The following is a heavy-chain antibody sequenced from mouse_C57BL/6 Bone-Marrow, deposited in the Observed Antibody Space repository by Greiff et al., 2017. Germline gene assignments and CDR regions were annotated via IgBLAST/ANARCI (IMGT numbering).Heavy chain of an antibody. CDR1: GFNIKDDY. J-gene: IGHJ1*03. CDR2: IDPENGDP. D-gene: IGHD2-4*01. V-gene: IGHV14-4*01. Sequence: EVQLQQSGAELVRPGASVKLSCTASGFNIKDDYMHWVKQRPEQGLEWIGWIDPENGDPEYASKFQGKATITADTSSNTAYLQLSSLTSEDTAVYYCTTWNDYDWYFDVWGTGTSVTVSS. CDR3: TTWNDYDWYFDV.